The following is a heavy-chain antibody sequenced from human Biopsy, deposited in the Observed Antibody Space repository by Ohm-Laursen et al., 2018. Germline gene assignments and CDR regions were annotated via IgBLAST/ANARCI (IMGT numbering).Heavy chain of an antibody. V-gene: IGHV4-61*01. CDR2: IYYSGST. Sequence: SETLSLTCAVSGGSVSNGSYYWSWIRQPPGKGLEWIGYIYYSGSTNYNPSLKSRVTISVDTSRNQFSLKLSSVTAADTAVYYCAGRPWPNAFDIWGQGTMVTVSS. CDR1: GGSVSNGSYY. J-gene: IGHJ3*02. CDR3: AGRPWPNAFDI. D-gene: IGHD5-12*01.